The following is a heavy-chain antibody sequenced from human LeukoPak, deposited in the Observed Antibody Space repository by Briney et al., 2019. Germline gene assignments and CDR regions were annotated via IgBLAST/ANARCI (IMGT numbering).Heavy chain of an antibody. Sequence: GESLLFSCKGSGYSFTSYWIGWVRQMPGKGLEWMGIIYPGDSDTGYSPSFQGQVTISADKSISTAYLQWSSLKASDTAMYYCARRVDSSSYYYAYFDYCSQGTLVTVSS. J-gene: IGHJ4*02. D-gene: IGHD3-22*01. CDR1: GYSFTSYW. CDR3: ARRVDSSSYYYAYFDY. CDR2: IYPGDSDT. V-gene: IGHV5-51*01.